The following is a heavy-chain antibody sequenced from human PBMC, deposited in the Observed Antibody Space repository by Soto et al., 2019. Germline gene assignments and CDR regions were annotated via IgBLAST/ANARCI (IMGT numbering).Heavy chain of an antibody. V-gene: IGHV1-69*13. D-gene: IGHD3-10*01. J-gene: IGHJ6*02. Sequence: SVKISCKACGDTFSSYAISWVRQAPGQGLEWMGGIIPIFGTANYAQKFQGRVTITADESTSTAYMELSSLRSEDTAVYYCARVYYYGSGSYELWSYYGMEVWGQGTTVTVSS. CDR1: GDTFSSYA. CDR3: ARVYYYGSGSYELWSYYGMEV. CDR2: IIPIFGTA.